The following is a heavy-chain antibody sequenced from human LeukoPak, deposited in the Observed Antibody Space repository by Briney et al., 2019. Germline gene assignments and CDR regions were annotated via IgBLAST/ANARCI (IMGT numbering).Heavy chain of an antibody. D-gene: IGHD3-22*01. Sequence: ASVKVSCKASGYTFTSYDINWVRQAPGKGLEWMGGFDPEDGETIYAQKFQGRVTMTEDTSTDTAYMELSSLRSEDTAVYYCATGIVVTHWGQGTLVTVSS. CDR2: FDPEDGET. CDR3: ATGIVVTH. J-gene: IGHJ4*02. CDR1: GYTFTSYD. V-gene: IGHV1-24*01.